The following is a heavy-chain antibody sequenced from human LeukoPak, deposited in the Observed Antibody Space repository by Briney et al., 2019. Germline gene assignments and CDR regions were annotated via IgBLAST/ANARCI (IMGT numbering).Heavy chain of an antibody. CDR1: GFAVSSSY. V-gene: IGHV3-53*01. J-gene: IGHJ4*02. D-gene: IGHD5-12*01. CDR3: ARHNRGDYDFFDF. Sequence: GGSLRLSCAASGFAVSSSYTKGVRPAPREGLEWVSIINGGGKTYYADSVKGRFTISRDNSKNTLYLQMNNLRAEDTAIYYCARHNRGDYDFFDFWGQGTLVTVSS. CDR2: INGGGKT.